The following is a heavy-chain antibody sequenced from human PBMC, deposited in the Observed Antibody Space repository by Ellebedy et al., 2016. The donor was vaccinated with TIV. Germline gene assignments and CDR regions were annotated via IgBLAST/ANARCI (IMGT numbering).Heavy chain of an antibody. J-gene: IGHJ3*02. Sequence: PGGSLRLSCAASGFTFSTYSMNWVRQAPGKGLEWVSSISDSSSYIYYTDSVKGRFTISRDNAKNSLYLQMNSLRAEDTAVYYCATTAQYDILTGYYNTDAFDIWGQGAMVTVSS. CDR1: GFTFSTYS. CDR3: ATTAQYDILTGYYNTDAFDI. D-gene: IGHD3-9*01. CDR2: ISDSSSYI. V-gene: IGHV3-21*01.